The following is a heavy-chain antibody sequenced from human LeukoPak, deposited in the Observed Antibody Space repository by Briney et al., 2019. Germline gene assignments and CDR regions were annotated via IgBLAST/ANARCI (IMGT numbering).Heavy chain of an antibody. V-gene: IGHV1-18*01. CDR3: ARVGAYSSSWYDY. J-gene: IGHJ4*02. CDR1: GYTFTSHG. Sequence: ASVKVSCKPSGYTFTSHGITWVRQAPGQGLEWVGWISAYNGNTKYAQKFQGRVTTTTDASTSTVYMKLRSLRSDDTAVYYCARVGAYSSSWYDYWGQGTLVTVSS. CDR2: ISAYNGNT. D-gene: IGHD6-13*01.